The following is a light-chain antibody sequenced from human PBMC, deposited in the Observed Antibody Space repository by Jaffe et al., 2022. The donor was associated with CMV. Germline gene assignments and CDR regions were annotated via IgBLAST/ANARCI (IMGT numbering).Light chain of an antibody. CDR1: QSVSSSH. J-gene: IGKJ2*01. CDR2: GAS. CDR3: QQYGSSPYT. V-gene: IGKV3-20*01. Sequence: EIVLTHSPGTLSLSPGERATLSCRASQSVSSSHLAWYQQKPGQAPRLLIYGASSRATGIPDRFSGSGSGTDFTLTISRLEPEDFAVYYCQQYGSSPYTFGQGTKLEIK.